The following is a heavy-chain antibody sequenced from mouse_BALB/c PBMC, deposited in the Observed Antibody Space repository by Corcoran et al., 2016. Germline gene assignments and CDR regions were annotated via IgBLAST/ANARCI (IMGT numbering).Heavy chain of an antibody. CDR2: IDPANGNT. CDR3: ASLRLRSY. Sequence: EVQPQQSGAELVKPGASVKLSCTASGFNIKDTYMHWVKQRPEQGLEWIGRIDPANGNTKYDPKFQGKATITADTSSNTAYLQLSSLTSEDTAVYYCASLRLRSYWGQGTLVTVSA. CDR1: GFNIKDTY. D-gene: IGHD1-2*01. J-gene: IGHJ3*01. V-gene: IGHV14-3*02.